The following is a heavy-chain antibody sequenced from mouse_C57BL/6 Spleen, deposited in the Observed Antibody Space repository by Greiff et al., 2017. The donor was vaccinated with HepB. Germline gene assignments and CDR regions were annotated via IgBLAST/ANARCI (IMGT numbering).Heavy chain of an antibody. V-gene: IGHV1-69*01. CDR2: IDPSDSYT. Sequence: VKLQESGAELVMPGASVKLSCKASGYTFTSYWMHWVKQRPGQGLEWIGEIDPSDSYTNYNQKFKGKSTLTVDKSSSTAYMQLSSLTSEDSAVYYCARGPYSYFDYWGQGTTLTVSS. J-gene: IGHJ2*01. CDR1: GYTFTSYW. D-gene: IGHD2-10*01. CDR3: ARGPYSYFDY.